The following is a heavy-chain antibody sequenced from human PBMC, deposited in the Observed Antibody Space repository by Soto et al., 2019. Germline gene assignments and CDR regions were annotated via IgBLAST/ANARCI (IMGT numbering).Heavy chain of an antibody. CDR2: ISSSGSTI. CDR1: GFTFSDYY. J-gene: IGHJ4*02. Sequence: PGGSLRLSCAASGFTFSDYYMSWIRQAPGKGLEWVSYISSSGSTIYYADSVKGRFTISRDNAKNSLYLQMNSLRAEDTAVYYCARDEYYYDSSGYYHVRYFDYWGQGTLVTVSS. CDR3: ARDEYYYDSSGYYHVRYFDY. V-gene: IGHV3-11*01. D-gene: IGHD3-22*01.